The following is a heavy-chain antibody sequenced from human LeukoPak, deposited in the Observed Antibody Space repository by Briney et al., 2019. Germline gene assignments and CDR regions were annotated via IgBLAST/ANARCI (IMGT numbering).Heavy chain of an antibody. J-gene: IGHJ4*02. V-gene: IGHV1-46*01. CDR2: INPSGGST. CDR3: ATTYCGGDCYTVFDY. CDR1: GYTFTSYY. Sequence: ASVKVSCKASGYTFTSYYMHWVRQAPGQGLEWMGIINPSGGSTSYAQKFQGRVTMTRDTSISTAYMELSSLRSEDTAVYYCATTYCGGDCYTVFDYWGQGTLVTVSS. D-gene: IGHD2-21*02.